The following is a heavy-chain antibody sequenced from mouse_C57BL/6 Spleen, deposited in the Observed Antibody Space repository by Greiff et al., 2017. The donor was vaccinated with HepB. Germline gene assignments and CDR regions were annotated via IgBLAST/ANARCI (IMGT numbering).Heavy chain of an antibody. D-gene: IGHD1-1*01. V-gene: IGHV1-69*01. J-gene: IGHJ2*01. Sequence: QVQLQQPGAELVMPGASVKLSCKASGYTFTSYWMPWVKQRPGQGLEWIGEIDPSDSYTNYNQKFKGKSTLTVDKSSSTAYMQLSSLTSEDSAVYYCSRSGTTVVAAYYFDYWGQGTTLTVSS. CDR3: SRSGTTVVAAYYFDY. CDR1: GYTFTSYW. CDR2: IDPSDSYT.